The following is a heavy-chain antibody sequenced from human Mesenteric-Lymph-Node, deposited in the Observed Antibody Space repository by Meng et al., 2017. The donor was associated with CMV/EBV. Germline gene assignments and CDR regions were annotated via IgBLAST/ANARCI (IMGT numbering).Heavy chain of an antibody. Sequence: GESLKISCAASGFTFSSYAMHWVRQAPGKGLEWVAVISHDGRNKYYADSVKGRFTISRDNSKNTLYLQMNTLRAEDTAVYYCARDEGWSRANRGQGTLVTVSS. CDR2: ISHDGRNK. CDR1: GFTFSSYA. V-gene: IGHV3-30*04. CDR3: ARDEGWSRAN. J-gene: IGHJ4*02. D-gene: IGHD3-3*01.